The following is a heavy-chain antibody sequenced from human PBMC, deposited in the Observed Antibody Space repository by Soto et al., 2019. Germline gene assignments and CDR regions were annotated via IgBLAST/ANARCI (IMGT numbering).Heavy chain of an antibody. CDR1: GGTFSSYA. J-gene: IGHJ4*02. CDR2: IIPIFGTA. Sequence: QVQLVQSGAEVKKPGSSVKVSCKASGGTFSSYAISWVRRAPGQGLEWMGGIIPIFGTANYAQKFQGRLMITADESTSTAYMELSSLRSEDTAVYYCARLGNVDIVPNHMSWGQGTLVTVSS. CDR3: ARLGNVDIVPNHMS. D-gene: IGHD5-12*01. V-gene: IGHV1-69*12.